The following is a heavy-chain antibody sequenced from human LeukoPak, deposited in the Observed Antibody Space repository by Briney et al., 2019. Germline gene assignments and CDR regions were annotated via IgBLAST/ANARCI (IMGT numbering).Heavy chain of an antibody. V-gene: IGHV4-4*02. CDR1: GGSISSSNW. Sequence: SGTLSLTCAVSGGSISSSNWWSWVRQPPGKGLEWIGEIYHSGSTNHNPSLKSRVTISVDKSKNQFSLKLSSVTAADTAVYYCARPRNYPAFNAFDIWGQGTMVTVSS. CDR3: ARPRNYPAFNAFDI. CDR2: IYHSGST. D-gene: IGHD5-24*01. J-gene: IGHJ3*02.